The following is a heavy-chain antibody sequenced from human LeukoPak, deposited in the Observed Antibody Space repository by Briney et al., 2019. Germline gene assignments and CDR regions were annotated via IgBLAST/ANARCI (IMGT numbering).Heavy chain of an antibody. V-gene: IGHV3-74*01. J-gene: IGHJ4*02. Sequence: GGSLRRSCAASGFTFSSYWMHWVRQAPGKGLVWVSRINSDGSSPSYADSVKGRFTISRDNAKNTLYLQMNSLRTEDTAVYYCARDDYGGSSRALDYWGQGTLVTVSS. CDR3: ARDDYGGSSRALDY. CDR1: GFTFSSYW. CDR2: INSDGSSP. D-gene: IGHD4/OR15-4a*01.